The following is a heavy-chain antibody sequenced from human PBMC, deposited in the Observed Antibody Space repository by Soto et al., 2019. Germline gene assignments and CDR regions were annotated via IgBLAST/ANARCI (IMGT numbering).Heavy chain of an antibody. CDR3: ARTAARPRDYYGMDV. Sequence: ASVKVSCKASGGTFSNYAITWVRQAPGQGLEWLGRIIPIFGSANYAQKFQGRVTITAYESTTTAYMELSSLRSDDTAVYYCARTAARPRDYYGMDVWSQGTTVTVSS. J-gene: IGHJ6*02. V-gene: IGHV1-69*13. CDR1: GGTFSNYA. CDR2: IIPIFGSA. D-gene: IGHD6-6*01.